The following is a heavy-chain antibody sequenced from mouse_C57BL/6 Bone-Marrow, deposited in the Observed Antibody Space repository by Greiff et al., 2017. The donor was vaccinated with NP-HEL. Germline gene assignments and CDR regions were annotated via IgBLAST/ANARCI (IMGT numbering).Heavy chain of an antibody. CDR2: ISSGSSTI. J-gene: IGHJ3*01. CDR3: ARGGLRAWFAY. V-gene: IGHV5-17*01. Sequence: EVQLQESGGGLVKPGGSLKLSCAASGFTFSDYGMHWVRQAPEKGLEWVAYISSGSSTIYYADTVKGRFTISRDNAKNTLFLQMTSLRSEDTAMYYCARGGLRAWFAYWGQGTLVTVSA. CDR1: GFTFSDYG. D-gene: IGHD2-4*01.